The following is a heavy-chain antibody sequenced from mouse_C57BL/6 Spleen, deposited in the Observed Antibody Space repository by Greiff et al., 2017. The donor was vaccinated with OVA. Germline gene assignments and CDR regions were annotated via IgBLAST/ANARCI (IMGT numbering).Heavy chain of an antibody. V-gene: IGHV1-55*01. Sequence: VQPQQPGAELVKPGASVKMSCKASGYTFTSHWITRVKPRPGPGLEWVGDIYPGSGSTNYNEKFKSKATLTVDTSSSTAYMKLSSLTSEDSAVDDCARSRGGYDHFDVWGTGTTVTVSS. CDR1: GYTFTSHW. CDR2: IYPGSGST. CDR3: ARSRGGYDHFDV. D-gene: IGHD2-2*01. J-gene: IGHJ1*03.